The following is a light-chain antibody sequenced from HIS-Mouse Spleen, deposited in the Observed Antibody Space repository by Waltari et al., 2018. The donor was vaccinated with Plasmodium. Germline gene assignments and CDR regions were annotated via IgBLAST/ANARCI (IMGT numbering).Light chain of an antibody. CDR2: GAS. CDR3: RQYNNWSFT. Sequence: EIVMTQSPATLSVSPGERASQSVSSNLAWYQQKPGQAPRLLIYGASTRATGIPARFSGSGSGTEFTLTISSLQSEDFAVYYCRQYNNWSFTFGPGTKVDIK. V-gene: IGKV3-15*01. J-gene: IGKJ3*01. CDR1: QSVSSN.